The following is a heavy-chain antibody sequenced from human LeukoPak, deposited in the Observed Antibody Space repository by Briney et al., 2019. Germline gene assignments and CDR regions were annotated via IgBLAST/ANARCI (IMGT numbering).Heavy chain of an antibody. CDR1: GFTFSSYG. CDR2: IWYDGSNK. V-gene: IGHV3-33*01. CDR3: ARDLGYCSSTSCYGAPYYYYYGMDV. Sequence: GGSLRLSCAASGFTFSSYGMHWVRQAPGKGLEWVAVIWYDGSNKYYADSVKGRFTISRDNSKNTLYLQMNSLRAEDTAVYYCARDLGYCSSTSCYGAPYYYYYGMDVWGQGTTVTVS. J-gene: IGHJ6*02. D-gene: IGHD2-2*01.